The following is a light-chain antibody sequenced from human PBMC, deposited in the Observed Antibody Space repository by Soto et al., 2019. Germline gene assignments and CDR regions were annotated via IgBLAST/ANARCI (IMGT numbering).Light chain of an antibody. J-gene: IGKJ4*01. CDR1: QSVSSSY. CDR2: GAC. CDR3: QQYGSSPLT. Sequence: IVLTQSAGTLSLSPGERATLSCRASQSVSSSYLAWYQQTPGQSPRLLIYGACSRATGIPDRFSGSGSGTDFTLTISRLEPEDFAVYYCQQYGSSPLTFGGGTKVDIK. V-gene: IGKV3-20*01.